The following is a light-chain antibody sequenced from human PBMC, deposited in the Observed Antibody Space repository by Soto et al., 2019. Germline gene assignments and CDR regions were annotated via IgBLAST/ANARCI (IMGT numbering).Light chain of an antibody. CDR2: KAS. Sequence: IEWPCTLCGEKGYRFTITRRASQTISSWLAWYQQKPGKAPKLLIYKASTLKSGVPSRFSGSGSGTEFTLTICSLQPDDFAPYYCQHYTSYSEAFGQGTKVDIK. CDR3: QHYTSYSEA. J-gene: IGKJ1*01. V-gene: IGKV1-5*03. CDR1: QTISSW.